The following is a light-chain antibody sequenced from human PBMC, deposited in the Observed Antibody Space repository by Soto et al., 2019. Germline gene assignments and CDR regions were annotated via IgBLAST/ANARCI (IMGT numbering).Light chain of an antibody. J-gene: IGKJ1*01. CDR2: GAS. CDR3: QQCHRYLT. CDR1: ESMSNC. Sequence: DIQMTQSPSTLSASVGDRVTITCRASESMSNCLAWYQQKPGKAPKLLISGASSLQSGVPSRFSGSASGTEFTLTISSLQPDDIATYYCQQCHRYLTFGQGTKVHI. V-gene: IGKV1-5*01.